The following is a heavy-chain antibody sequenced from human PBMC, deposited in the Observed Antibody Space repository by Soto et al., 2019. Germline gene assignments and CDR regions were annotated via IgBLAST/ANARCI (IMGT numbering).Heavy chain of an antibody. CDR3: ERKQAGYFYGIDY. CDR1: GGSITSVGYY. D-gene: IGHD3-10*01. CDR2: IYDSGST. Sequence: TLSLPCTVSGGSITSVGYYWSWIRQHPGKGLEWLGYIYDSGSTFYNPSLKSRITLSVDTSKNQFSLKLSSVTVADTAVYFCERKQAGYFYGIDYWGQGTLVTVSS. V-gene: IGHV4-31*03. J-gene: IGHJ4*02.